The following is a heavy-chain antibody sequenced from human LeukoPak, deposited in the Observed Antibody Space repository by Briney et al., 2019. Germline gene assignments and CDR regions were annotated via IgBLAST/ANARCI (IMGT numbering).Heavy chain of an antibody. CDR1: GFTFSSYS. CDR3: AREDIVATITDY. J-gene: IGHJ4*02. D-gene: IGHD5-12*01. CDR2: ISSSSSYI. V-gene: IGHV3-21*01. Sequence: GGSLRLSCAASGFTFSSYSMNWVRQAPGKGLEWVSSISSSSSYIYYADSVKGRFTISRDNAKNTLYLQMNSLRAEDTAVYYCAREDIVATITDYWGQGTLVTVSS.